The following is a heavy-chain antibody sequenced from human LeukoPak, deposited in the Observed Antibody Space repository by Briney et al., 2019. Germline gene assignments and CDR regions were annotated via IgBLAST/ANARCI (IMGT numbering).Heavy chain of an antibody. D-gene: IGHD6-19*01. CDR2: IKQDGSAK. CDR1: GFTLGDHW. J-gene: IGHJ4*02. CDR3: ARGGWSLDY. V-gene: IGHV3-7*04. Sequence: GGSLRLSCEAYGFTLGDHWMTWVRQAPGKGLEWVAYIKQDGSAKDYVDSVKGRFTISRGNSKNSLYLQMNSLRAEDTAVYYCARGGWSLDYWGQGTLVTVSS.